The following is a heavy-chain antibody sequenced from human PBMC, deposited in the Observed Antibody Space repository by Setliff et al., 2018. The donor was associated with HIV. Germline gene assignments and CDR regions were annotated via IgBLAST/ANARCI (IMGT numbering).Heavy chain of an antibody. J-gene: IGHJ4*02. V-gene: IGHV4-30-2*01. D-gene: IGHD3-22*01. Sequence: SETLSLTCAVSGGSISSGGYSWSWIRQPPGKGLEWIGYIYHSGSTYYNPSLKSRVTISVDTSKNQFSLKLSSVTAADTAVYHCARVADSSGYYHLDYWGQGTLVTVSS. CDR1: GGSISSGGYS. CDR2: IYHSGST. CDR3: ARVADSSGYYHLDY.